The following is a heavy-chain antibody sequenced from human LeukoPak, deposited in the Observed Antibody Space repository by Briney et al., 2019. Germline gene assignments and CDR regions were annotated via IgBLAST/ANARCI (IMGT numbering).Heavy chain of an antibody. D-gene: IGHD6-13*01. CDR2: VNVGNGDT. V-gene: IGHV1-3*01. Sequence: ASVKVSCKASGYTFTNYAIHWVRQAPGQRLEWMGWVNVGNGDTKYSQKFQGRVTITRDTSANTAYMELSSLRSEDTAVYYCARVGYSSSWYYFDYWGQGTLVTVSS. CDR1: GYTFTNYA. CDR3: ARVGYSSSWYYFDY. J-gene: IGHJ4*02.